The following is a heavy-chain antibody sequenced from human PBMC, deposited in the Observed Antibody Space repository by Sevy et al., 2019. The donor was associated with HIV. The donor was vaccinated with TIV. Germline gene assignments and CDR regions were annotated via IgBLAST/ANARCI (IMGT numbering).Heavy chain of an antibody. J-gene: IGHJ4*02. V-gene: IGHV3-33*01. CDR2: IWYDGSNK. CDR3: VRGRDYGNFDY. Sequence: GGSLRLSCAASGFNFSIYGMHWVRQAPGKGLEGVTLIWYDGSNKYYADSVKGRYTISRDNSKNTLSLQMNSLRAEDTAVYYCVRGRDYGNFDYWGQGTLVTVSS. D-gene: IGHD4-17*01. CDR1: GFNFSIYG.